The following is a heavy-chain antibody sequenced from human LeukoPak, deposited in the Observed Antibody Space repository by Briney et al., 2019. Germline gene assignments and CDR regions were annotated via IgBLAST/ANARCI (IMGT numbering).Heavy chain of an antibody. CDR1: GGSISSGGYS. CDR3: ASSSARVRGAFDI. CDR2: IYHSGST. J-gene: IGHJ3*02. V-gene: IGHV4-30-2*01. D-gene: IGHD6-6*01. Sequence: SETLSLTCAVSGGSISSGGYSWSWIRQPPGKGLEWIGYIYHSGSTYYSPSLKSRVTISVDRSKNQFSLKLSSVTAADTAVHYCASSSARVRGAFDIWGQGTMVTVSS.